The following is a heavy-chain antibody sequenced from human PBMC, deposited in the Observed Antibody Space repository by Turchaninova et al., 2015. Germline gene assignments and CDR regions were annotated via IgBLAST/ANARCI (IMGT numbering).Heavy chain of an antibody. CDR3: ARDGGAVGAFDY. V-gene: IGHV4-34*01. J-gene: IGHJ4*02. Sequence: QVQLQPWGAGLLRPSETLSLTCAVYCGSFSGYYWSWIRQPPGKGLEWIGEINHSGRTNYKPSLKSRVTMSVDTSKNQLSLKLSSVTAADTALYYCARDGGAVGAFDYWGQGTLVTVSS. D-gene: IGHD1-26*01. CDR2: INHSGRT. CDR1: CGSFSGYY.